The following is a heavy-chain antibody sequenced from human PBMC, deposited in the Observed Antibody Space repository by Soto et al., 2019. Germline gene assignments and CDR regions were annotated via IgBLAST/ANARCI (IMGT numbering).Heavy chain of an antibody. CDR1: GSTFISYD. CDR2: INPNSGHT. D-gene: IGHD6-6*01. Sequence: QVQLVQAGAEVKKPGASVKVSCKASGSTFISYDINWVRQATGQGLEWMGWINPNSGHTGYAQKVQGRVTMTWNTSISTAYMELSSLRSEDTAMYYCSRDGGIAARHPGGYWGQGTLVTVSS. CDR3: SRDGGIAARHPGGY. V-gene: IGHV1-8*01. J-gene: IGHJ4*02.